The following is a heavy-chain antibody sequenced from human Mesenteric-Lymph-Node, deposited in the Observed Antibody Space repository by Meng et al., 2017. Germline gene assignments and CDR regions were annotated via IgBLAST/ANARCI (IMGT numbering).Heavy chain of an antibody. D-gene: IGHD2-8*01. J-gene: IGHJ5*02. CDR1: GFTFSNYW. CDR3: ATKDDP. V-gene: IGHV3-74*01. CDR2: ISDDGSST. Sequence: EVRLVESGGGLVQPGGSLRRSLAASGFTFSNYWMHWVRQAPGKGLVWVSRISDDGSSTTYADSVKGRFTISRDNAKNTLSLQMNSLRGEDTAVYYCATKDDPWGQGTLVTVSS.